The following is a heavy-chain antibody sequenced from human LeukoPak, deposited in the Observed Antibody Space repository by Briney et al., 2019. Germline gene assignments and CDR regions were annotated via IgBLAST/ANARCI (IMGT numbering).Heavy chain of an antibody. J-gene: IGHJ5*02. D-gene: IGHD1-14*01. CDR1: GYTFMNYD. Sequence: ASVKVSCRASGYTFMNYDITWVRQAPGQGLEWMGRISTSNGNTDYAQKFQGKIIMTTDTSTSTVFMELRSLRLDDTAVYYCARDPYHRMGPPLDLWGQGTLVIVSS. CDR2: ISTSNGNT. V-gene: IGHV1-18*01. CDR3: ARDPYHRMGPPLDL.